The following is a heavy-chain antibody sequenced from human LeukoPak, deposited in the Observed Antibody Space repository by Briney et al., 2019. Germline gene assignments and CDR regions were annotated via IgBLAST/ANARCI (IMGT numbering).Heavy chain of an antibody. D-gene: IGHD3-22*01. CDR2: IYPGDSDT. J-gene: IGHJ3*02. Sequence: GESLKISCKGSGYSFTSYWIGWVRQMTGKGLEWMGIIYPGDSDTRYSTSFQGQVTIPADKSISTAYLQWSSLKASDTAMYYCARRGYYDSSGYYPSHAFDIWGQGTMVTVSS. V-gene: IGHV5-51*01. CDR3: ARRGYYDSSGYYPSHAFDI. CDR1: GYSFTSYW.